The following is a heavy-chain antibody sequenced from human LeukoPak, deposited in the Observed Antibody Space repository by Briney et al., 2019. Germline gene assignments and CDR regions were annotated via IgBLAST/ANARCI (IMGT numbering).Heavy chain of an antibody. J-gene: IGHJ6*03. CDR3: ARSSPYYYYMDV. CDR2: IYTSGST. Sequence: SETLSLTCTVSGGSISSGSYYWSWIRQPAGKGLEWIGRIYTSGSTNYNPSLKSRVTISVDTSKNQFSLKLSSVTAADTAVYYCARSSPYYYYMDVWGKGTTVTVSS. CDR1: GGSISSGSYY. V-gene: IGHV4-61*02.